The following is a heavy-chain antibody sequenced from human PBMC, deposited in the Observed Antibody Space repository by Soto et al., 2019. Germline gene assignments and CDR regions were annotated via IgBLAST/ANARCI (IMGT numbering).Heavy chain of an antibody. V-gene: IGHV1-69*11. CDR1: GGGNLRDYR. CDR3: AGGGAGDNFGAVY. D-gene: IGHD2-15*01. Sequence: QVQLVQSGAEVKAPGSSVKVSCKASGGGNLRDYRTTWVRRAPGQGLEWMGRIIPKLSSAKYAQKFKGRVTNTAAESTNSGYWELRSLRCGDRAVNYGAGGGAGDNFGAVYWGQGTPVTASS. CDR2: IIPKLSSA. J-gene: IGHJ4*02.